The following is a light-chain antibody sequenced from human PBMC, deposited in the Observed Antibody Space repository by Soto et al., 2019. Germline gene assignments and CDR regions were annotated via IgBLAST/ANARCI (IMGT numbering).Light chain of an antibody. CDR1: QGISNY. V-gene: IGKV1-27*01. CDR3: QKYNSAPWT. J-gene: IGKJ1*01. CDR2: AAS. Sequence: DIQMTQSPSSLSASVGDRVTITCRASQGISNYLAWYQQKPGKVPKVLIYAASTLQSGGPSRFSGSGSGTDFTLTISSLQPEDVATYYCQKYNSAPWTFGQGTKVEIK.